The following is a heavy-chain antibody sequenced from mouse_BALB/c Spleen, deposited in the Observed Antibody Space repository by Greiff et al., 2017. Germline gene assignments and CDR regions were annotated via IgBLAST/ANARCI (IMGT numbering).Heavy chain of an antibody. V-gene: IGHV1-80*01. CDR1: GYAFSSYW. Sequence: LVESGAELVRPGSSVKISCKASGYAFSSYWMNWVKQRPGQGLEWIGQIYPGDGDTNYNGKFKGKATLTADKSSSTAYMQLSSLTSEDSAVYFCANYYRYDEGYAMDYWGQGTSVTVSS. CDR3: ANYYRYDEGYAMDY. J-gene: IGHJ4*01. D-gene: IGHD2-14*01. CDR2: IYPGDGDT.